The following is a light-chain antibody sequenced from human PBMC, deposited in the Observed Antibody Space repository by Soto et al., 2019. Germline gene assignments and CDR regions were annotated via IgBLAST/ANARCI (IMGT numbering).Light chain of an antibody. Sequence: DIQMTQSPSSVSASVGDRVTITCRASQDISTWLAWYQQKPGKAPKLLIYAASSLFSGVPSRFSGSGSGTDFTLTISSLQPEDFATDYCHQDDSLPLFTVGQGTRLDLK. V-gene: IGKV1-12*01. CDR2: AAS. CDR3: HQDDSLPLFT. CDR1: QDISTW. J-gene: IGKJ5*01.